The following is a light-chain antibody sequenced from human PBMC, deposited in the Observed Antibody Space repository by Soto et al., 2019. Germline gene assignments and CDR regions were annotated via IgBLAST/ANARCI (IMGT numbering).Light chain of an antibody. J-gene: IGKJ4*01. Sequence: EVVMTQSPATLSVSPGDRVTFSCRASHTVSTHVAWYQQKPGQPPRLLIYGASTRATGVPARFSGGGSGTEFTLTINSLESADFAVYYCQQYNTWPPLTFGGGTKVEIK. CDR3: QQYNTWPPLT. CDR2: GAS. V-gene: IGKV3-15*01. CDR1: HTVSTH.